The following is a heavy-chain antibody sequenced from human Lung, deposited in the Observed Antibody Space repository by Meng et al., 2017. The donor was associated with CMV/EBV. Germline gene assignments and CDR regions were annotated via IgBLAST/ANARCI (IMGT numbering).Heavy chain of an antibody. CDR2: FIPVFHTP. V-gene: IGHV1-69*05. CDR1: GGTFSNYP. J-gene: IGHJ5*01. Sequence: SVKVSCKASGGTFSNYPISWVRQAPGQGLEWMGGFIPVFHTPNYAQKFQGRLTITTDESTNTAYMKLNSLTSGDTAVYYCATEGPLNWFDSWGQGTTVTVSS. CDR3: ATEGPLNWFDS.